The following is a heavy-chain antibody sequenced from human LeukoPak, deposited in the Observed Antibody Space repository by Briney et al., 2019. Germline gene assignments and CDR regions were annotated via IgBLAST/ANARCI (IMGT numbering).Heavy chain of an antibody. CDR2: IRGSGAST. D-gene: IGHD7-27*01. CDR1: GFTFSSYA. V-gene: IGHV3-23*01. Sequence: GGSLRLSCAASGFTFSSYAMSWVRQAPGKGREWVSGIRGSGASTYYADSVKGRFTISTDNSKNTLFLQMNSLRPEDTAVYYCVKETGDLGQGGFEIRGQGTTVTVS. J-gene: IGHJ3*02. CDR3: VKETGDLGQGGFEI.